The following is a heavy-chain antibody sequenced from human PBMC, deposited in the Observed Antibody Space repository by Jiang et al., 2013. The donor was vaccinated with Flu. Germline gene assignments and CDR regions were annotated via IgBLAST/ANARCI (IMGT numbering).Heavy chain of an antibody. D-gene: IGHD2-15*01. J-gene: IGHJ1*01. CDR3: ARGRGSGGSFRRGVDFQH. V-gene: IGHV4-34*01. CDR1: GGPFSDFY. Sequence: GLVKPSETLSLTCVAYGGPFSDFYWTWIRQSPGKGLEWIGEIHHSGSINYNPSLKSRLTMSIDTPKRQFSLKLNSVTAADTATYFCARGRGSGGSFRRGVDFQHWGQGTLVTVSS. CDR2: IHHSGSI.